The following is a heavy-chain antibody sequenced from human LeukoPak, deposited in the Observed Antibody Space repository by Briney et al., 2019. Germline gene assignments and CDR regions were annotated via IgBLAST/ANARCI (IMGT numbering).Heavy chain of an antibody. D-gene: IGHD4-17*01. V-gene: IGHV4-59*08. CDR2: IYYSGST. CDR3: ASLTTVTQGYFDS. J-gene: IGHJ4*02. CDR1: GGSITSYY. Sequence: PSETLSLTCTVSGGSITSYYWSWIRQPPGKGLEWIGYIYYSGSTNYNPSLKRRLTISVDASKNQFSLKLSSVTATDTAVYYCASLTTVTQGYFDSWGQGTLVTVSS.